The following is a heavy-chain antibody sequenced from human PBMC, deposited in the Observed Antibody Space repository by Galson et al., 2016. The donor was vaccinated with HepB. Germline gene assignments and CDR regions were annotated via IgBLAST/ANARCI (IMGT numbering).Heavy chain of an antibody. D-gene: IGHD4-23*01. CDR2: TYHRSSWSY. CDR1: GDSVSSGSAA. V-gene: IGHV6-1*01. J-gene: IGHJ4*02. CDR3: ARDYWYGGNYNVDY. Sequence: CAFSGDSVSSGSAAWNWIRQSPSRGLQWLGRTYHRSSWSYDYAASVRSRISIDPDTSKNQFSLQLNSVTPEDTAVYYCARDYWYGGNYNVDYWGQGTPVTVSS.